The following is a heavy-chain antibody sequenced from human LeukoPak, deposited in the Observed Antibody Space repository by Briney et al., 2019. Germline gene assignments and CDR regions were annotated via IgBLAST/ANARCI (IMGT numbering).Heavy chain of an antibody. V-gene: IGHV3-9*01. J-gene: IGHJ5*02. Sequence: GGSLRLSCAASGFTFDDYAMHWVRQAPGKGLEWVSGISWNSGSIGYADSVKGRFTISRDNAKNSLYLQMNSLRAEDTALYYCAKGGYSSSSLGLFDPWGQGTLVTVSS. CDR2: ISWNSGSI. CDR3: AKGGYSSSSLGLFDP. D-gene: IGHD6-6*01. CDR1: GFTFDDYA.